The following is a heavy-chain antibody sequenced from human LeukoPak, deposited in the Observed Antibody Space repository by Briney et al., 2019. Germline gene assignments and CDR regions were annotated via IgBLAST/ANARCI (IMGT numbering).Heavy chain of an antibody. CDR3: AKDYEYNSNTWYFH. V-gene: IGHV3-23*01. Sequence: GGSLRLSCAASGFTFNKFAMSWVRQAPGKGLEWVSGIIENGGETYYADSVGGRFTISRDNSKNTLYLQMNSLRAEDTAVYYRAKDYEYNSNTWYFHWGRGTLVSVSS. D-gene: IGHD6-13*01. J-gene: IGHJ4*02. CDR2: IIENGGET. CDR1: GFTFNKFA.